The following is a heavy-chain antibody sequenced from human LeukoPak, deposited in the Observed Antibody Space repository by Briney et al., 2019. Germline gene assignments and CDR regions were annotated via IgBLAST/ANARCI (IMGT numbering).Heavy chain of an antibody. CDR1: GFTFSSFE. V-gene: IGHV3-48*03. D-gene: IGHD1-26*01. J-gene: IGHJ4*02. CDR3: AREAYHGSQLDY. CDR2: ISDSGSSI. Sequence: LTGGSLRLSCAASGFTFSSFEMNWVRQAPGKGLEWVSYISDSGSSIFYADSVKGRLTISRDNAKNSLYLQMNSLRAEDTAVYYCAREAYHGSQLDYWGQGTLVTVSS.